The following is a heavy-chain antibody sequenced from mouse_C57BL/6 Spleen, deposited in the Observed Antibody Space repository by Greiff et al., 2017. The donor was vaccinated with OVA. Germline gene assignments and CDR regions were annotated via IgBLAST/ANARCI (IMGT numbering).Heavy chain of an antibody. J-gene: IGHJ2*01. CDR3: ARDSNYLDY. D-gene: IGHD2-5*01. CDR1: GYTFTSYW. V-gene: IGHV1-69*01. Sequence: QVQLQQPGAELVMPGASVKLSCKASGYTFTSYWMHWVKQRPGQGLEWIGEIDPSDSYTNYNQKFKGKSTLTVDKSSSTAYMQLSSLTSEDSAVYYCARDSNYLDYWGQGTTLTVSS. CDR2: IDPSDSYT.